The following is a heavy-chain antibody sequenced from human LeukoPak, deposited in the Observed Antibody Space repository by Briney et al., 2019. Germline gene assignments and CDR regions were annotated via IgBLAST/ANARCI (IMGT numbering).Heavy chain of an antibody. CDR2: ISSSGSTI. Sequence: GGSLRLSCAASGFTFSDYYMSWIRQAPGKGLEWVSYISSSGSTIYYADSVKGRFTISRDNAKNSLYLQMNSLRAEDTAVYYCARYYSDVVVPAALSDAFDIWGQGTMVTVSS. CDR1: GFTFSDYY. J-gene: IGHJ3*02. CDR3: ARYYSDVVVPAALSDAFDI. D-gene: IGHD2-2*01. V-gene: IGHV3-11*04.